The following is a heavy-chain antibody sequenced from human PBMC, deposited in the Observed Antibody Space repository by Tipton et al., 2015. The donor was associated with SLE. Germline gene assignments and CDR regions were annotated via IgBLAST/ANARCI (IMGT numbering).Heavy chain of an antibody. Sequence: TLSLTCTVSGGSISSSSYYWGWIRQPPGKGLEWIGSIYYSGSAYYNPSLKSRVTISVDTSKNQFSLKLSSVTAADTAVYYCASRFTIFGVVIEDWGQGTLVTVSS. CDR1: GGSISSSSYY. D-gene: IGHD3-3*01. CDR3: ASRFTIFGVVIED. V-gene: IGHV4-39*01. CDR2: IYYSGSA. J-gene: IGHJ4*02.